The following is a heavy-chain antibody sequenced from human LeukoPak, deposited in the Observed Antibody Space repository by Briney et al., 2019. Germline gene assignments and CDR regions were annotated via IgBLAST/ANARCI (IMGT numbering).Heavy chain of an antibody. D-gene: IGHD5-18*01. CDR1: GGSISSYY. CDR3: ARVVTWIQLWSGYYFDY. V-gene: IGHV4-59*12. CDR2: IYYSGST. J-gene: IGHJ4*02. Sequence: PSETLSLTCTVSGGSISSYYWSWIRQPPGKGLEWIGYIYYSGSTNYNPSLKSRVTISVDTSKNQFSLKLSSVTAADTAVYYCARVVTWIQLWSGYYFDYWGQGTLVTVSS.